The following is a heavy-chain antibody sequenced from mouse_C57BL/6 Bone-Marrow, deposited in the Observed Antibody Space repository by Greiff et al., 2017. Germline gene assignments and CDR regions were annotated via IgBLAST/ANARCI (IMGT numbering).Heavy chain of an antibody. D-gene: IGHD1-1*01. CDR3: TTPYYAEERDY. Sequence: VQLQQSGAELVRPGASVKLSCTASGFNITDYYMHWVKQRPEQGLEWIGRIDPEGGGTEYAAKFQGKATVTADTTSNTAYLQLSRLTAEETADYDCTTPYYAEERDYWGQGTTLTVSS. V-gene: IGHV14-1*01. J-gene: IGHJ2*01. CDR2: IDPEGGGT. CDR1: GFNITDYY.